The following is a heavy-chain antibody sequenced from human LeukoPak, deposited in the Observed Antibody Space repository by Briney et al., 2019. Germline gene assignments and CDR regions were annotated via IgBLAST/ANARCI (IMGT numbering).Heavy chain of an antibody. CDR3: ARGKFDFDF. V-gene: IGHV3-7*01. CDR1: GITFSRFW. Sequence: GGSLRLSCAAPGITFSRFWMSWVRQAPGKGLEWVANINQDGSETYSVDSVKGRFTISRDNAKNSLYLQMYSLSADDTAMYYCARGKFDFDFWGQGTLVTVSS. J-gene: IGHJ4*02. CDR2: INQDGSET.